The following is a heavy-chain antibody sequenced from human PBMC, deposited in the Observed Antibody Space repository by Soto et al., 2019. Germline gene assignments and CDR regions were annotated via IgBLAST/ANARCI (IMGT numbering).Heavy chain of an antibody. V-gene: IGHV4-34*01. CDR3: ACLYSVSWSGYSSTAFDY. J-gene: IGHJ4*02. CDR2: LNHSGST. D-gene: IGHD3-3*01. Sequence: QVQLQQWVAGLLKPSETLSLTCAVSGTSFSGYYWSWIRQPPEKGLEWIGELNHSGSTNYHPSLKSRLTIAVDISNNQFSLKRNSVTAAGTAVYYCACLYSVSWSGYSSTAFDYWGQGNLVTVPS. CDR1: GTSFSGYY.